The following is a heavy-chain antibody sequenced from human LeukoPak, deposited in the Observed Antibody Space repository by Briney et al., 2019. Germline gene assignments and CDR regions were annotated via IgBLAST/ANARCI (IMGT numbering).Heavy chain of an antibody. CDR1: GFTFSTYW. V-gene: IGHV3-74*01. D-gene: IGHD1-14*01. Sequence: QSGGSLRLSCAASGFTFSTYWMHWVRQAPGKGLVWVSRINGDGSSTSYADSVKGRFTISRDNAKNTLYLQMNSLRAEDTAVYYCARQSNHDYWGQGTLVTVSS. CDR3: ARQSNHDY. J-gene: IGHJ4*02. CDR2: INGDGSST.